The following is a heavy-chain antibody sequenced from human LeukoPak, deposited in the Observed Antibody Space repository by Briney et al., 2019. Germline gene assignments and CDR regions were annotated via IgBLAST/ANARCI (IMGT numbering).Heavy chain of an antibody. V-gene: IGHV3-23*01. CDR3: ARDRAFYDSSGYYFDY. D-gene: IGHD3-22*01. J-gene: IGHJ4*02. CDR2: VSGSGDST. CDR1: GFTFSSFA. Sequence: GGSLRLSCAASGFTFSSFAMSWVRQAPGKGLEWVSAVSGSGDSTYYADSVKGRFTISRDNSKNTLYLQMNSLRAEDTAVYYCARDRAFYDSSGYYFDYWGQGTLVTVSS.